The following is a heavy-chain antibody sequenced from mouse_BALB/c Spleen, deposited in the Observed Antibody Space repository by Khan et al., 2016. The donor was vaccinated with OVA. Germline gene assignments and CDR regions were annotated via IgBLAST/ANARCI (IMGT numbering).Heavy chain of an antibody. D-gene: IGHD1-2*01. CDR2: ISYSGST. V-gene: IGHV3-2*02. Sequence: EVQLQESGPGLVKPSQSLSLTCTVTGYSITSGYGWNWIRQFPGNKLEWTGYISYSGSTNYNPSLKSRISITRDTSKNQFFLQLNSVTTENTATYYCARTARIKYWGQGTTLTVSS. J-gene: IGHJ2*01. CDR1: GYSITSGYG. CDR3: ARTARIKY.